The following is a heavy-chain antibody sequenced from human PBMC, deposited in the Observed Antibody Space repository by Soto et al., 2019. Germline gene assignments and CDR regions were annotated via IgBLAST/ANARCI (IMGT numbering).Heavy chain of an antibody. CDR3: AGSLGYCSSTSCPPPYAMDA. Sequence: QVQLVESGGGVVQPGRSLRLSCVASGFTFSSYGMHWVRQAPGKGLEWVAVIWYDGSNKYYADSVNGRFTISRDNSKNKLYLEMNSLRGEDTGVYYWAGSLGYCSSTSCPPPYAMDAWGQGTTVTVSS. CDR2: IWYDGSNK. J-gene: IGHJ6*02. D-gene: IGHD2-2*01. V-gene: IGHV3-33*01. CDR1: GFTFSSYG.